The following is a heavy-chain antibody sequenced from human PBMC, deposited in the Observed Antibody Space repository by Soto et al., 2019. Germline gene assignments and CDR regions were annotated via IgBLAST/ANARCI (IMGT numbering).Heavy chain of an antibody. CDR2: INPKSGGT. V-gene: IGHV1-2*02. CDR1: GYTFTVYY. Sequence: QVQLVQSGAEVKKPGASVNVSCKASGYTFTVYYMHWVRQAPGQGLEWVGWINPKSGGTKYPQKFQGRVTMTWDTSTSTAYMALTMLRTDETAVYYCARDLAKGGGSAGFDYWGQGTLVTVYS. CDR3: ARDLAKGGGSAGFDY. J-gene: IGHJ4*02. D-gene: IGHD1-26*01.